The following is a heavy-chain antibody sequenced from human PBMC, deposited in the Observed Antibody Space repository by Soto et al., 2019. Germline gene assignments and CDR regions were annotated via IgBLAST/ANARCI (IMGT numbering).Heavy chain of an antibody. D-gene: IGHD6-13*01. V-gene: IGHV3-21*01. CDR1: GFTFRSFT. Sequence: GGSLRLSCAASGFTFRSFTMNWVRKAPGKGLEWVSTISSNSAYIYYTDALRGRFTISRDNAKNSLHLQMNSLRAEDTAVYYCTRDASRDSSARGWFDPWGPGTLVTVSS. CDR2: ISSNSAYI. J-gene: IGHJ5*02. CDR3: TRDASRDSSARGWFDP.